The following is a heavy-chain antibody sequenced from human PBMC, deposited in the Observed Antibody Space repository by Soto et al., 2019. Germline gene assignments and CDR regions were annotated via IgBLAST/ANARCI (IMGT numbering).Heavy chain of an antibody. J-gene: IGHJ6*02. V-gene: IGHV5-51*01. Sequence: GESLKISCKGSGYTFTNYWIGWVRQMPGKGLEWMGIIYPGDSDTKYNPSFQGQVTISADKSITTTCLQWSSLKASDTAIYYCAASIFYYGLGVWGQRPTFTTSS. CDR1: GYTFTNYW. CDR2: IYPGDSDT. CDR3: AASIFYYGLGV.